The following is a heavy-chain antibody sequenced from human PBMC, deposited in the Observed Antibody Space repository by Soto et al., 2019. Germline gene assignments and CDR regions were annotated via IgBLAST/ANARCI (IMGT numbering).Heavy chain of an antibody. D-gene: IGHD3-16*01. CDR1: GGSISSGGYY. J-gene: IGHJ4*02. CDR2: IYYSGST. Sequence: SETLSLTCTVSGGSISSGGYYWSWIRQHPGKGLEWIGYIYYSGSTYYNPSLKSRVTISVDTSKNQFSLKLSSVTAADTAVHYGGGGPSPQQTLAYGAKGTLVTVPP. V-gene: IGHV4-31*03. CDR3: GGGPSPQQTLAY.